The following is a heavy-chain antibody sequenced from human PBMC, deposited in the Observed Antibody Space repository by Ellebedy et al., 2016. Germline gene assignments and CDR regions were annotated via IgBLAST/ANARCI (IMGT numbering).Heavy chain of an antibody. CDR3: VKGSIAVIATCFDY. CDR2: ISWNRGSM. D-gene: IGHD6-19*01. Sequence: GGSLRLSCAASGFSFDDYAMHWVRQAPGMGLEWVSGISWNRGSMQYADSVKGRFTISRDNAKNSLYLQMNSMRTEETAFYYCVKGSIAVIATCFDYWGQGTLVTVSS. V-gene: IGHV3-9*01. CDR1: GFSFDDYA. J-gene: IGHJ4*02.